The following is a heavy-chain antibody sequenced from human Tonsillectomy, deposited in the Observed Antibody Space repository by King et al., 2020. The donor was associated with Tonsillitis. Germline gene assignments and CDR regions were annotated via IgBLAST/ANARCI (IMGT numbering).Heavy chain of an antibody. CDR2: ISYDGSNK. CDR3: ARDMHGLVRWGYFDY. Sequence: VQLVESGGGVVQPGRSLRLSCAASGFTFSSYAMHWVRQAPGKGLEWVAVISYDGSNKYYADSVKGRFTISRDNSKNTLYLQMNSLRAEDTAVYYCARDMHGLVRWGYFDYWGQGTLVTVSS. J-gene: IGHJ4*02. D-gene: IGHD6-19*01. V-gene: IGHV3-30*01. CDR1: GFTFSSYA.